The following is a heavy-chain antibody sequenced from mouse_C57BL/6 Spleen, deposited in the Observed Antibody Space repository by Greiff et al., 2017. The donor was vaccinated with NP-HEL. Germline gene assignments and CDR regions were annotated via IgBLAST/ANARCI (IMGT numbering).Heavy chain of an antibody. CDR1: GFTFSDYG. CDR3: ARKATTVVATDYWYFDV. V-gene: IGHV5-17*01. D-gene: IGHD1-1*01. Sequence: VQLKESGGGLVKPGGSLKLSCAASGFTFSDYGMHWVRQAPEKGLEWVAYISSGSSTIYYADTVKGRFTISRDNAKNTLFLQMTSLRSEDTAMYYCARKATTVVATDYWYFDVWGTGTTVTVSS. J-gene: IGHJ1*03. CDR2: ISSGSSTI.